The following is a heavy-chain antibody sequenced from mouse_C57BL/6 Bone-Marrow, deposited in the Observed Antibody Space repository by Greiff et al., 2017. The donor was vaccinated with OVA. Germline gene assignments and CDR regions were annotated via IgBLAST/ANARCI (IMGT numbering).Heavy chain of an antibody. J-gene: IGHJ2*01. CDR1: GYTFTSYG. V-gene: IGHV1-81*01. Sequence: VQLQQSGAELARPGASVKLSCKASGYTFTSYGISWVKQRTGQGLEWIGEIYPRSGNTYYNEKFKGKATLTADKSSSTAYMALLSLTSEDSAVYFCASPLWSNYGYWGQGTTLTVSS. CDR3: ASPLWSNYGY. D-gene: IGHD2-5*01. CDR2: IYPRSGNT.